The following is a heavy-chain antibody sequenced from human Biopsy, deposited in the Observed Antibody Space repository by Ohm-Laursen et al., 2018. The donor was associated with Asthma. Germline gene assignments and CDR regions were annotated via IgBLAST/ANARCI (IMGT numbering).Heavy chain of an antibody. D-gene: IGHD6-19*01. CDR2: ISYDGSNK. V-gene: IGHV3-30*03. CDR1: RFNFRSYG. J-gene: IGHJ4*02. Sequence: SLRLSCSAFRFNFRSYGMRWVRQAPGKGLEWLAIISYDGSNKVYADSVRGRFTIARDNSKNTLYLQMNSLRVDDTGVYYCARDSSGSHFDYWGQGTLVTVSS. CDR3: ARDSSGSHFDY.